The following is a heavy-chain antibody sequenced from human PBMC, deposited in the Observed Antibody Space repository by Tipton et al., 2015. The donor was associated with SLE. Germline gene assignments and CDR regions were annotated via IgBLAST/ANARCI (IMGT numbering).Heavy chain of an antibody. CDR1: GFSVSRHY. CDR3: ARETSSGAFDI. V-gene: IGHV3-66*01. Sequence: SLRLSCAASGFSVSRHYMSWVRQAPGKGLEWVSLIYSGSSPFYADSVRGRFTISRDNAQSSLYLQMNRLSSDDTAVYYCARETSSGAFDIWGQGTMVTVSS. J-gene: IGHJ3*02. CDR2: IYSGSSP. D-gene: IGHD3-10*01.